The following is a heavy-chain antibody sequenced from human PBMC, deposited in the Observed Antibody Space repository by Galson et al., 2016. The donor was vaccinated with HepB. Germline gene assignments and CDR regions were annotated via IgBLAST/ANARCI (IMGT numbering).Heavy chain of an antibody. Sequence: PALVKPTQTLTLTCTFSGFSLSTSGVGVGWIRQPPGKALEWLALIYWDDDKRYNPSLKSRLTITKDTSKNQVVLTLTNMDPVDTATYYCTLSRRSRYSFGSNWFDPWGQGTLVTVSS. CDR3: TLSRRSRYSFGSNWFDP. V-gene: IGHV2-5*02. D-gene: IGHD5-18*01. CDR2: IYWDDDK. J-gene: IGHJ5*02. CDR1: GFSLSTSGVG.